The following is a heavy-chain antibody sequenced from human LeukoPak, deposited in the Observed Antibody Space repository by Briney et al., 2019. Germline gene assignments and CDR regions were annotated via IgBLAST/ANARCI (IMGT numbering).Heavy chain of an antibody. D-gene: IGHD5-24*01. CDR1: GYSISSGYY. CDR3: AKAGVDGDFDY. CDR2: IYHSGST. Sequence: SETLSLTCAVSGYSISSGYYWGWIRQPPGKGLEWIGSIYHSGSTYYNPSLKSRVTISVDTSKNQFSLKLSSVTAADTAVYYCAKAGVDGDFDYWGQGTLVTVSS. V-gene: IGHV4-38-2*01. J-gene: IGHJ4*02.